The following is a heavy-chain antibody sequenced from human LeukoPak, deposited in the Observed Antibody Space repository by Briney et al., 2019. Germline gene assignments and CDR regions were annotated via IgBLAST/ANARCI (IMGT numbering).Heavy chain of an antibody. D-gene: IGHD3-22*01. Sequence: ASVTVSCTASGYTFTSYGIGWVRQAPGQGLEWMGWISAYNGNTNYAQKLQGRVTMTTDTSTSTAYMELRSLRSDDTAVYYCARNYYDSSAARGYFDYWGQGTLVTVSS. CDR1: GYTFTSYG. CDR3: ARNYYDSSAARGYFDY. J-gene: IGHJ4*02. V-gene: IGHV1-18*01. CDR2: ISAYNGNT.